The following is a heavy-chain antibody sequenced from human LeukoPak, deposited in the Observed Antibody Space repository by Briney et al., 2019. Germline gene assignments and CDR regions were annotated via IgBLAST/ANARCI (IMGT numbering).Heavy chain of an antibody. V-gene: IGHV3-23*01. CDR2: ISGSGGAT. J-gene: IGHJ4*02. D-gene: IGHD6-6*01. CDR3: AKDRRGSITSSLFDD. Sequence: GGSLRLSCEGSGFPFSSYAMSWVRQAPGKGLEWVSSISGSGGATYYADSVKGRFTISRDNSKNTLFLQMNSLRDEDTAVYFCAKDRRGSITSSLFDDWGRGTLVTVSS. CDR1: GFPFSSYA.